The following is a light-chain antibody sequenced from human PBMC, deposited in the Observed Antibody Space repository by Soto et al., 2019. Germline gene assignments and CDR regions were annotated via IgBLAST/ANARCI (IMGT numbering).Light chain of an antibody. CDR1: QSIADNS. V-gene: IGKV3-20*01. J-gene: IGKJ3*01. CDR3: QQYGGSPLT. CDR2: DAS. Sequence: EIVLTQSPGTLSLSPGERATLSCRASQSIADNSLAWYQQKPGQAPTLLISDASRRATGIPDRFSGSGSGTDFTLTISRLEPEDFAVYYCQQYGGSPLTFGPGTKVEIK.